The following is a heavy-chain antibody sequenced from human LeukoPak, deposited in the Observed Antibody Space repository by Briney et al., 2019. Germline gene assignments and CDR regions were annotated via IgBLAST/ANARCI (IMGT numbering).Heavy chain of an antibody. CDR3: ARVDDYTAMATSYFDY. J-gene: IGHJ4*02. D-gene: IGHD5-18*01. V-gene: IGHV4-31*03. CDR1: GGSISSGGYY. CDR2: IYYSGST. Sequence: SETLSLTCTVSGGSISSGGYYWSWIRQHPGKGLEWIGSIYYSGSTNYNPSLQGRVTISLDTSRNQFSLKLSSVTAADTAVYYCARVDDYTAMATSYFDYWGQGTLVTVSS.